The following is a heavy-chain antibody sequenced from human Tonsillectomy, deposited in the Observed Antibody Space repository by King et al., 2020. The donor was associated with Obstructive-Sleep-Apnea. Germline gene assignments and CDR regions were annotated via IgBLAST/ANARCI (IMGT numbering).Heavy chain of an antibody. CDR1: GYTFTGYY. J-gene: IGHJ4*02. V-gene: IGHV1-2*04. D-gene: IGHD2-8*01. CDR2: INPNSGGT. CDR3: PRSVYCTNGVCYSYFDY. Sequence: QLVQSGAEVKKPGASVKVSCKASGYTFTGYYMHWVRQAPGQGLEWMGWINPNSGGTNYAQKFQGWVTMTRETSISTAQLELSRLRSDDTAVYYCPRSVYCTNGVCYSYFDYWGQGTLVTVSS.